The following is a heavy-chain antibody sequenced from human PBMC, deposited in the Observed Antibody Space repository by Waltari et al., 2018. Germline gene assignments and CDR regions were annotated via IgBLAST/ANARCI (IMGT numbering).Heavy chain of an antibody. CDR2: ISGNNGHT. V-gene: IGHV1-18*01. CDR3: ARERHRLMEEGYLMALDP. D-gene: IGHD3-3*01. Sequence: QVQLVQSGAEVTKPGASVKVSCKASGSTFSYYGISWVRQAPGQGLEWMGWISGNNGHTNHAQKFQGRLIMTEDTSATTVYMELTYLTSDDTAVYYCARERHRLMEEGYLMALDPWGQGTLVTVSS. J-gene: IGHJ5*02. CDR1: GSTFSYYG.